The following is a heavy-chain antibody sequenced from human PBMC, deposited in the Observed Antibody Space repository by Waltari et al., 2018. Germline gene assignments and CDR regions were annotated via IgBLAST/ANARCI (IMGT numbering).Heavy chain of an antibody. CDR2: IYYNGGT. J-gene: IGHJ2*01. CDR1: GGSVSSYS. Sequence: QVQVQESGPGLVKPSETLSLTCAVSGGSVSSYSWSWIRQTPGKGLEYMGYIYYNGGTNYNPSLRSRLTISVDTSKNHLSLKLNSVTAADTAVYYCAKRVEGSSSSWWYFDLWGRGTLVTVSS. V-gene: IGHV4-59*02. D-gene: IGHD6-6*01. CDR3: AKRVEGSSSSWWYFDL.